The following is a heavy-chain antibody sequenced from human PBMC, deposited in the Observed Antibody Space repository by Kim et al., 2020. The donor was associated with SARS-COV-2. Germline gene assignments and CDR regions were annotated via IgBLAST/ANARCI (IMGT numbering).Heavy chain of an antibody. D-gene: IGHD2-15*01. Sequence: YNPSLKSRVTISKDMSKKQFSLKLTSVTAADTAVYFCARHTSAYSTLDYWGRGALVTVSS. CDR3: ARHTSAYSTLDY. J-gene: IGHJ4*01. V-gene: IGHV4-39*01.